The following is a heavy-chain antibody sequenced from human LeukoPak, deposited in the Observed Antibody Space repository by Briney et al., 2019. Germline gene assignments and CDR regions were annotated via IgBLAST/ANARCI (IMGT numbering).Heavy chain of an antibody. J-gene: IGHJ4*02. V-gene: IGHV1-8*01. CDR1: GYTFTSYD. CDR3: ARVPREVGAD. CDR2: MNPNSGNT. Sequence: ASVKVSCKASGYTFTSYDINWVRQATGQGLEWLGFMNPNSGNTVYAQKFQGRVTMTRNTSISTAYMELSSLRSEDTALYYCARVPREVGADWGQGTLVAVFS. D-gene: IGHD1-26*01.